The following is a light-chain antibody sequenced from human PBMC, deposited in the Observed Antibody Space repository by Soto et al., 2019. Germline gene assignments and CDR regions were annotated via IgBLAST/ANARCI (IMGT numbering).Light chain of an antibody. CDR3: NSYTSGSTYV. CDR2: EVS. J-gene: IGLJ1*01. V-gene: IGLV2-14*01. Sequence: QSAVTQPASVSGCPGQSISISCTGTSSDVGGYTYVSWYQQHPGKAPKLIIYEVSNRPSGVSNRFSGSRSGNTASLTISGLQAEDEADYYCNSYTSGSTYVFGTGTKVTVL. CDR1: SSDVGGYTY.